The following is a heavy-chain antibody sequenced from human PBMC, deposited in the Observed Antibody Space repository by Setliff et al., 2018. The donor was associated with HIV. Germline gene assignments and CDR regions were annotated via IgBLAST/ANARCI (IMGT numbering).Heavy chain of an antibody. Sequence: GGSLRLSCAASGFTFSRYWMSWVRQAPGKGLEWVANIKQDGSDKYYVDSVKGRFTIFRDNAKNSVFLQMNSLRAEDTGVYYCATQTGFYNSHWYDYWGQGTMVTVSS. CDR2: IKQDGSDK. CDR3: ATQTGFYNSHWYDY. V-gene: IGHV3-7*01. D-gene: IGHD6-13*01. J-gene: IGHJ4*02. CDR1: GFTFSRYW.